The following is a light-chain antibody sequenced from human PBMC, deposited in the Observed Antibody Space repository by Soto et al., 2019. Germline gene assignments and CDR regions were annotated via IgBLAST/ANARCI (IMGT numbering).Light chain of an antibody. Sequence: GDKVPITCRASQGIRTDLDWYRQRPGEPPKRLIYGASSLESGVPSRFSGSGSGTDFALTINSLQPEDFTSYYCLQSDGYPRTFGQGTKVEIK. CDR1: QGIRTD. CDR2: GAS. V-gene: IGKV1-17*01. CDR3: LQSDGYPRT. J-gene: IGKJ1*01.